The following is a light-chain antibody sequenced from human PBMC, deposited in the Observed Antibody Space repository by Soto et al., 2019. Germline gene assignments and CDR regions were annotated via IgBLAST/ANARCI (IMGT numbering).Light chain of an antibody. J-gene: IGLJ2*01. CDR2: RND. CDR1: SSNIGRNY. Sequence: VLTQPPSASGTPGQRVSISCSGSSSNIGRNYVYWYQKVPGMAPKLLVFRNDQRPYGVPDRFSGSKSGTSASLAISRLRSEDEADYFCSTWDDSLSGIIFGGGTKVTVL. CDR3: STWDDSLSGII. V-gene: IGLV1-47*01.